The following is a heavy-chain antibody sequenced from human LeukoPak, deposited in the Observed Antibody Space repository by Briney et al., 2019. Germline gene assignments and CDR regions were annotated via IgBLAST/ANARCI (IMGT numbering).Heavy chain of an antibody. V-gene: IGHV3-23*01. D-gene: IGHD4-23*01. Sequence: EGSLRLSCAASGFTFSSYAMSWVRQAPGKGLEWVSAISGSGGSTYYADSVKGRFTISRDNSKNTLYLQMNSLRAEDTAVYYCAKDQIATVEPYYFDYWGQGTLVTVSS. CDR1: GFTFSSYA. CDR2: ISGSGGST. CDR3: AKDQIATVEPYYFDY. J-gene: IGHJ4*02.